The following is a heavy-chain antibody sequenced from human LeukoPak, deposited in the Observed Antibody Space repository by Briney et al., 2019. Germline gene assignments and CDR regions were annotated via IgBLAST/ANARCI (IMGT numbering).Heavy chain of an antibody. CDR3: ARHAPDGYNRNYDY. J-gene: IGHJ4*02. D-gene: IGHD5-24*01. CDR1: GSTFTSYW. CDR2: IYPGDSDT. V-gene: IGHV5-51*01. Sequence: GESLKISCKGSGSTFTSYWIGWGRQLPGKALEWMGIIYPGDSDTRYSPSFQGQVTISADKSISTAYLQWSSLKASDTAMYYCARHAPDGYNRNYDYWGQGTLVTVSS.